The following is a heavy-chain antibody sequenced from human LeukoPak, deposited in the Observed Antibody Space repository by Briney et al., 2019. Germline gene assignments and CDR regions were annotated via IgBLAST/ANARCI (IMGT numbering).Heavy chain of an antibody. Sequence: GASVKVSCKASGYTFASYYMHWVRQAPGQGLEWMGIINPSGGSTSYAQKFQGRVTMTRDTSTSTVYMELSSLRSEDTAVYYCARDRIQIHPHYYYYGMDVWGQGTTVTVSS. J-gene: IGHJ6*02. V-gene: IGHV1-46*01. D-gene: IGHD5-18*01. CDR1: GYTFASYY. CDR3: ARDRIQIHPHYYYYGMDV. CDR2: INPSGGST.